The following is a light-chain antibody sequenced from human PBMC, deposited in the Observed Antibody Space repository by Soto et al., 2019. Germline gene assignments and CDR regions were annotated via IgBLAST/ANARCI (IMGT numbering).Light chain of an antibody. Sequence: QSALTQPRSVSGSPGQSVTISCTGTSSDVGGYNYVSWYQQHPGKAPKLMIYDVSKRPSGVPDRFSGSKSGNTASLTISGLQAEDEADYYCCSCAGTDTSVFDGGTKLTVL. CDR1: SSDVGGYNY. CDR3: CSCAGTDTSV. J-gene: IGLJ3*02. V-gene: IGLV2-11*01. CDR2: DVS.